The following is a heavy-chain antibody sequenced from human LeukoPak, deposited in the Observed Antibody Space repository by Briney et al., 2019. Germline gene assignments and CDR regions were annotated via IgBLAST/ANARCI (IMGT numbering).Heavy chain of an antibody. Sequence: GGSLRLSCAASGFTVSNNYMSWVRQAPGKGLEWVSVIYSGGNTYYADSVKGRFTISTDNSKNTLYLQMNTLRAEDTAVYYCARDSIYYASGSFYFWGQGTLVTVSS. D-gene: IGHD3-10*01. CDR1: GFTVSNNY. CDR3: ARDSIYYASGSFYF. CDR2: IYSGGNT. J-gene: IGHJ4*02. V-gene: IGHV3-53*01.